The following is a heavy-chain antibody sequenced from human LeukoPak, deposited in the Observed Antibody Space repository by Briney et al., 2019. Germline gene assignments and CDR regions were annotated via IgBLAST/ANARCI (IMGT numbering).Heavy chain of an antibody. CDR1: GGSISSYY. V-gene: IGHV4-59*01. CDR2: IYYSGST. CDR3: ARAVADIVVVPAAIRVYYYYYMDV. Sequence: SETLSLTCTVSGGSISSYYWSWIRQPPGKGLEWIGYIYYSGSTNYNPSLKSRVTISVDTSKNQFSLKLSSVTAADTAVYCCARAVADIVVVPAAIRVYYYYYMDVWGKGTTVTVSS. J-gene: IGHJ6*03. D-gene: IGHD2-2*01.